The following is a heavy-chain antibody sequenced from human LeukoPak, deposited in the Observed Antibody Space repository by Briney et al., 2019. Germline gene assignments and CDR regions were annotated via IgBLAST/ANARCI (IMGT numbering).Heavy chain of an antibody. CDR2: IYHNGSP. CDR1: GGSINSGYY. V-gene: IGHV4-30-2*01. CDR3: VRVADSGSYYGLLYFDY. D-gene: IGHD1-26*01. Sequence: SQTLSLTCTVSGGSINSGYYWSWIRQPPGKGLEWIGYIYHNGSPYYNPSLESRVTISMDRSKNQFSLNLSSVTAADTAVYYCVRVADSGSYYGLLYFDYWGQGTLVTVSS. J-gene: IGHJ4*02.